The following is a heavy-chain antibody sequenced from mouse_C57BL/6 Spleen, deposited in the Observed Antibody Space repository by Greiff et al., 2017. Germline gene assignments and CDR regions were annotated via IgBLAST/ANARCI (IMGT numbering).Heavy chain of an antibody. D-gene: IGHD2-4*01. J-gene: IGHJ4*01. CDR2: IWRGGST. CDR1: GFSLTSYG. V-gene: IGHV2-5*01. CDR3: AKLDYDVDYAMDY. Sequence: VQLQQSGPGLVQPSQSLSITCTVSGFSLTSYGVHWVRQSPGKGLEWLGVIWRGGSTDSNAAFMSRLSITKDNSKSQVFFKMNSLQADDTAIYYCAKLDYDVDYAMDYWGQGTSVTVSS.